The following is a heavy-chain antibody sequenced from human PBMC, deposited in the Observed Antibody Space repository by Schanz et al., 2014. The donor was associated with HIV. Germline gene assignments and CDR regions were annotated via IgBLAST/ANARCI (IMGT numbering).Heavy chain of an antibody. V-gene: IGHV3-74*01. Sequence: EVQLVESGGGLVQPGGSLRLSCAASGFTFSSYWMHWVRQAPGKGLVWVSRINSDGSSTSYADSVKGRFTISRDNSRNTLYLEMNSLRADDTAVYYCAKDEYYYGSGSYIYFYYGMDVWGQGTTVTVSS. D-gene: IGHD3-10*01. CDR1: GFTFSSYW. J-gene: IGHJ6*02. CDR3: AKDEYYYGSGSYIYFYYGMDV. CDR2: INSDGSST.